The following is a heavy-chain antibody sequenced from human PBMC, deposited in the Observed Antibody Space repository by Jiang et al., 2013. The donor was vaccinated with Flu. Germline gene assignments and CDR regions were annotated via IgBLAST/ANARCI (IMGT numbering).Heavy chain of an antibody. CDR3: AHRREGYNWSVEDY. J-gene: IGHJ4*02. CDR2: IYWNDDK. Sequence: VKPTQTLTLTCTFSGFSLSTSGVGVGWIRQPPGKALEWLALIYWNDDKRYSPSLKSRLTITKDTSKNQVVLTMTNMDPVDAATYYCAHRREGYNWSVEDYWGQGTLVTVSS. D-gene: IGHD5-24*01. V-gene: IGHV2-5*01. CDR1: GFSLSTSGVG.